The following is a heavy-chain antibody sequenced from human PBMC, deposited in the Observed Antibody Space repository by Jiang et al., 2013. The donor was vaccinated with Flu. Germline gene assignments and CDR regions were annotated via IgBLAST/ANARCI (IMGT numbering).Heavy chain of an antibody. Sequence: GSLRLSCASLWIHLQRLLHELDRQAPGGGWSGISYITSRGDFTNYADSVKGRFTISRDNTMNSLYLQMDSLRDEDTAVYFCARELGRPDFWGQGTLVTVSS. CDR2: ITSRGDFT. D-gene: IGHD1-1*01. V-gene: IGHV3-11*06. J-gene: IGHJ4*02. CDR1: IHLQRLL. CDR3: ARELGRPDF.